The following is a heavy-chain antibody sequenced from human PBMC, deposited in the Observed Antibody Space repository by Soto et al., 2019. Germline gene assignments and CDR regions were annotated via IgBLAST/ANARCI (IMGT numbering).Heavy chain of an antibody. Sequence: QVQLVESGGGVVQPGRSLRLSCAASGFTFSSYAMHWVRQAPGKGLEWVAVISYDGSNKYYADSVKGRFTISRDNSKNPPDLQMNSLRAEDTAVYYCARDPLWGTAMVLWYFDLWGRGTLVTVSS. D-gene: IGHD5-18*01. J-gene: IGHJ2*01. CDR1: GFTFSSYA. CDR2: ISYDGSNK. CDR3: ARDPLWGTAMVLWYFDL. V-gene: IGHV3-30-3*01.